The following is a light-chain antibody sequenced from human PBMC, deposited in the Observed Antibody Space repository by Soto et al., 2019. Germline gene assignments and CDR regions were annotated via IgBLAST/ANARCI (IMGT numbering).Light chain of an antibody. CDR1: QSVSSDY. V-gene: IGKV3-20*01. CDR3: QQYNNWPIT. J-gene: IGKJ5*01. Sequence: EIVLTQSPGTLSLSPGERATLSCRVSQSVSSDYLAWYHQKPGQPPRLLIYGASSRATGIPDRFSGSGSGTDFTLTISSLQSEDFEVYYCQQYNNWPITFGQGTRLEIK. CDR2: GAS.